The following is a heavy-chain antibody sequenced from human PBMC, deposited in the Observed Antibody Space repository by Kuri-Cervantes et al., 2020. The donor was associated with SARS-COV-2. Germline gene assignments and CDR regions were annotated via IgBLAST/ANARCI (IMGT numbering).Heavy chain of an antibody. CDR2: IYYSGST. V-gene: IGHV4-39*01. CDR3: ARPGGFLDV. D-gene: IGHD4-23*01. CDR1: GGSISSSSYY. Sequence: SETLSLTCTVSGGSISSSSYYWGWIRQPPGKGLEWIGSIYYSGSTYYNPSLKSRVTISVDTSKNQFSLNLSSVTAADTAVYYCARPGGFLDVWGKGTTVTVSS. J-gene: IGHJ6*04.